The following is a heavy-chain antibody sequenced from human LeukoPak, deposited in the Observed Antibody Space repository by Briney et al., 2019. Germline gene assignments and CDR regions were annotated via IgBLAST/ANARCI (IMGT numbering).Heavy chain of an antibody. CDR1: GVSISSYY. J-gene: IGHJ4*02. V-gene: IGHV4-59*08. Sequence: TSETLSLTCTVSGVSISSYYWSWIRQPPGKGLEWIGYIFYSGNTIHNPSLRSRVTISADTSKNHFSLRLRSVTAADTAVYYCARLAAISGSDYPDDWGQGTLVTVSS. CDR3: ARLAAISGSDYPDD. CDR2: IFYSGNT. D-gene: IGHD1-26*01.